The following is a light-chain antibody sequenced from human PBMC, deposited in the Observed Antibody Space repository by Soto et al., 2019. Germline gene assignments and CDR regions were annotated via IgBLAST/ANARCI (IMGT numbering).Light chain of an antibody. J-gene: IGKJ1*01. CDR3: QQYGYSQT. Sequence: EIVLTQSPATLSLSPGERATLSCRASQSVSSYLAWYQQKPGQAPRLLIYGASSRATGIPDRFSGSGSGTDFTLTISRLEPEDFAVYHCQQYGYSQTFGQGTKV. CDR2: GAS. CDR1: QSVSSY. V-gene: IGKV3-20*01.